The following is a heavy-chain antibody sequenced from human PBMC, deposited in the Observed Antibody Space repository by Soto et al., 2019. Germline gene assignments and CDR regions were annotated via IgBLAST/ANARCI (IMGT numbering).Heavy chain of an antibody. CDR2: ISYDGSNK. D-gene: IGHD6-13*01. CDR1: GFTFSSYG. Sequence: QVQLVESGGGVVQPGRSLRLSCAASGFTFSSYGMHWVRQAPGKGLEWVAVISYDGSNKYYADSVKGRFTISRDNSKNTLYLQMNSLRAEDTAVYYCARDRQQQLFDYWGQGTLVTVSS. V-gene: IGHV3-30*03. CDR3: ARDRQQQLFDY. J-gene: IGHJ4*02.